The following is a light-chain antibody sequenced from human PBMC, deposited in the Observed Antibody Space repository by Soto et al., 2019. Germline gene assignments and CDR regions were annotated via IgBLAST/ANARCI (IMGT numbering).Light chain of an antibody. CDR3: QKYNSARALT. J-gene: IGKJ4*01. CDR2: AAS. Sequence: DIQMTQSPCSLSASVGDRVTITCRASQGISNYLAWYQQKPGKVPKLLIYAASTLQSGVPSRFSGSGSGTDFTLTISSLQPEDVATYYCQKYNSARALTFGGGIKVEIK. V-gene: IGKV1-27*01. CDR1: QGISNY.